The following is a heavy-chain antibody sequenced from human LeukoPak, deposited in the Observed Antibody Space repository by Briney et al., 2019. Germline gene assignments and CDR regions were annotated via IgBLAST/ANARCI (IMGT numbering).Heavy chain of an antibody. CDR2: IYYSGST. J-gene: IGHJ4*02. D-gene: IGHD2-21*02. Sequence: SETLSLTCTVSGGSISSYYWSWIRQPPGKGLEWIGYIYYSGSTNYNPSLKSRVTISVDTSKNQFSLKLSSVTAADTAVYYCARLGDCGGDYYSEPDFDYWGQGTLVTVSS. CDR3: ARLGDCGGDYYSEPDFDY. CDR1: GGSISSYY. V-gene: IGHV4-59*08.